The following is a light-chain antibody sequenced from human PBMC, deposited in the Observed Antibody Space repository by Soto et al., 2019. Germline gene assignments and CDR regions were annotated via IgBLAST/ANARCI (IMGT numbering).Light chain of an antibody. CDR2: KDS. V-gene: IGLV3-25*03. CDR1: ALPKQY. J-gene: IGLJ3*02. Sequence: SYELTQPPSVSVSPGQTARITCSGDALPKQYAYWYQQKPGQAPVLVIYKDSERPSGIPERFSGSSSGTTVTLTISGVQAEDEADYYCQSADSSVEVFGGGTKLTVL. CDR3: QSADSSVEV.